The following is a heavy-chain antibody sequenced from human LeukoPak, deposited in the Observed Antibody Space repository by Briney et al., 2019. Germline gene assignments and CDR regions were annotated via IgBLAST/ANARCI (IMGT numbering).Heavy chain of an antibody. D-gene: IGHD3-10*01. CDR3: ATPSEGSGSQFDY. Sequence: SETLSLTCTVAGGSISRGGYYWSWIRRHPGKGLEWIGYIYYSGSTYYNPSLKSRVTISVDTSKNQFSLKLSSVTAADTAVYYCATPSEGSGSQFDYWGQGTLVTVSS. J-gene: IGHJ4*02. CDR1: GGSISRGGYY. V-gene: IGHV4-31*03. CDR2: IYYSGST.